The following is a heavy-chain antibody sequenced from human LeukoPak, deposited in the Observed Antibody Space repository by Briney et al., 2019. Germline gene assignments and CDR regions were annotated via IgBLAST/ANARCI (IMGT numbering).Heavy chain of an antibody. Sequence: ASETLSLTCAVYGGSFSGYYWSWIRQPPGKGLEWIGEINHSGSTNYNPSLKSRVTISVDRSKNQFSLKLSSVTAADTAVYYCARLEYSSGWYSDYWGQGTLVTVSS. CDR3: ARLEYSSGWYSDY. CDR1: GGSFSGYY. V-gene: IGHV4-34*01. J-gene: IGHJ4*02. D-gene: IGHD6-19*01. CDR2: INHSGST.